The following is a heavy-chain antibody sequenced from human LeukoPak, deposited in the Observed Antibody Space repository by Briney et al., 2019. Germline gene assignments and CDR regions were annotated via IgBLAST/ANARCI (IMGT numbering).Heavy chain of an antibody. CDR1: GVTLSTYA. CDR3: AKGSYYDSSGSFYFDY. CDR2: ISGSGGST. J-gene: IGHJ4*02. V-gene: IGHV3-23*01. Sequence: GGSLRLSCAASGVTLSTYAMSWARQAPGKGLEWVSAISGSGGSTYYADSVKGRLTISRDNSKNTLYVQVNSLGTEDTAAYYCAKGSYYDSSGSFYFDYWGQGTLVTVSS. D-gene: IGHD3-22*01.